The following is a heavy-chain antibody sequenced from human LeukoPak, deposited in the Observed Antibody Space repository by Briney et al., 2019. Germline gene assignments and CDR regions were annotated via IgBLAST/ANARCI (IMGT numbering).Heavy chain of an antibody. CDR3: ARRAGINYYDSSGYPRYYFDY. CDR1: GFTFTNYW. V-gene: IGHV3-7*01. J-gene: IGHJ4*02. Sequence: GGSLRLSCAASGFTFTNYWMNWVRQAPGKGLEWVANIKQDGSEKYYVDSVGGRFTISRDNGKNSLFLQMNSLRAEDTAVYYCARRAGINYYDSSGYPRYYFDYWGQGTLVTVSS. D-gene: IGHD3-22*01. CDR2: IKQDGSEK.